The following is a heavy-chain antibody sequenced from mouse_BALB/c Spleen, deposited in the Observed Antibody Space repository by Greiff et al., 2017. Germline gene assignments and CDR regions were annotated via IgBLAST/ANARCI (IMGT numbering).Heavy chain of an antibody. Sequence: EVQLVESGGGLVKPGGSLKLSCAASGFAFSSYDMSWVRQTPEKRLEWVAYISSGGGSTYYPDTVKGRFTISRDNVKNTLYLQMSSLKSEDTAMYYCARQGYDGYYGYYAMDYWGQGTSVTVSS. J-gene: IGHJ4*01. V-gene: IGHV5-12-1*01. CDR3: ARQGYDGYYGYYAMDY. CDR1: GFAFSSYD. CDR2: ISSGGGST. D-gene: IGHD2-3*01.